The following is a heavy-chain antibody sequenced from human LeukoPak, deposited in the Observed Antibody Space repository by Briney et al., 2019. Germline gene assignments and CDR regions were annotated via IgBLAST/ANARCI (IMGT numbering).Heavy chain of an antibody. CDR2: IYSGGGT. Sequence: PGGSLRLSCAASGFTVSTNYMTWVRQAPGKGSEWVSVIYSGGGTYYADPVKGRFTISRDNSKNTLYLQMNSLRAEDTAVYYCARPYYYDSSGYHGAFDIWGQGTMVTVSS. V-gene: IGHV3-53*01. D-gene: IGHD3-22*01. J-gene: IGHJ3*02. CDR1: GFTVSTNY. CDR3: ARPYYYDSSGYHGAFDI.